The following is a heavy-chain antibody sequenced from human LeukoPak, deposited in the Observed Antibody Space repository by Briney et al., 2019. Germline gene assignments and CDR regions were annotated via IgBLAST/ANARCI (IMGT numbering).Heavy chain of an antibody. J-gene: IGHJ4*02. CDR3: ATAGGSGWGDFDY. Sequence: ASVKVSCKVSGHTLTELSMHWVRQAPGKGLEWMGGFDPEDGETIYAQKFQGRVTMTEDTSTDTAYMELSSLRSEDTAVYYCATAGGSGWGDFDYWGQGTLVTVSS. D-gene: IGHD6-19*01. CDR2: FDPEDGET. CDR1: GHTLTELS. V-gene: IGHV1-24*01.